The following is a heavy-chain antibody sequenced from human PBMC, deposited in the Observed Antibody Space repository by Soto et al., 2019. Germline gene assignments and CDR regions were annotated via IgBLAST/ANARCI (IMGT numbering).Heavy chain of an antibody. CDR1: GYSFTSYW. CDR3: ARHSTRHLPSRLGFDP. V-gene: IGHV5-10-1*01. J-gene: IGHJ5*02. CDR2: IDPSDSYT. Sequence: GASLKISCVGSGYSFTSYWSSWVRQMPGKGLEWMGRIDPSDSYTHYSPSFQGHVTISADKSISTAYLQWSSLKASDTAMYYCARHSTRHLPSRLGFDPWGQGTLVTVSS.